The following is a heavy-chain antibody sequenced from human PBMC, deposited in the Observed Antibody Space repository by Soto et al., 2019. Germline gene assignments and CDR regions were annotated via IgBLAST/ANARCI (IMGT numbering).Heavy chain of an antibody. CDR3: AFRASSGDAREGGYLDY. Sequence: QVQLVPSGAEVKKPGSSVKVSCKASVGTFSSYTICWLRQAPGQGLEWLGRIIPILGIANYARKFQGRVTISGDKSPSTAYMELSSRRSEDTAVYYCAFRASSGDAREGGYLDYWGQGTLVTVAA. J-gene: IGHJ4*02. D-gene: IGHD4-17*01. CDR2: IIPILGIA. V-gene: IGHV1-69*02. CDR1: VGTFSSYT.